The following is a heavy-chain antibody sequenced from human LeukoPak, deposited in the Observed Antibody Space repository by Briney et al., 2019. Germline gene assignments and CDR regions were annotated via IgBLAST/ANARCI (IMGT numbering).Heavy chain of an antibody. J-gene: IGHJ4*02. D-gene: IGHD3-16*02. CDR3: ARDHVITFGGVIVPYYFDY. CDR2: INHSGST. CDR1: GGSFSGYY. V-gene: IGHV4-34*01. Sequence: SETLSLTCAVYGGSFSGYYWSWIRQPPRKGLERIGEINHSGSTNYNPSLKSRVTISVDTSKSQFSLKLSSVTAADTAVYYCARDHVITFGGVIVPYYFDYWGQGTLVTVSS.